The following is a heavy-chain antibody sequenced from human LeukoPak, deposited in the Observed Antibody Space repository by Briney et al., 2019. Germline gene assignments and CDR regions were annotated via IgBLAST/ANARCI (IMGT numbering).Heavy chain of an antibody. CDR3: ARDAGILWFGELPY. J-gene: IGHJ4*02. D-gene: IGHD3-10*01. Sequence: ASVTVSYKASVGTFIRYAISWVRQAPGQGREWMGGIIPIFGTANYAQKFQGRVTITADESTSTSYMELSSLRSEDTAVYYCARDAGILWFGELPYWGQGTLVTVSS. CDR2: IIPIFGTA. CDR1: VGTFIRYA. V-gene: IGHV1-69*13.